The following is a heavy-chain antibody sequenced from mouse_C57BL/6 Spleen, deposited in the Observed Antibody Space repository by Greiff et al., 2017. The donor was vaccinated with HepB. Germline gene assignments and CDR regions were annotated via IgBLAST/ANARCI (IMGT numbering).Heavy chain of an antibody. CDR3: AITTVVARDYYAMDY. V-gene: IGHV1-82*01. CDR2: IYPGDGDT. Sequence: VQLVESGPELVKPGASVKISCKASGYAFSSSWMNWVKQRPGKGLEWIGRIYPGDGDTNYNGKFKGKATLTADKSSSTAYMQLSSLTSEDSAVYFCAITTVVARDYYAMDYWGQGTSVTVSS. J-gene: IGHJ4*01. D-gene: IGHD1-1*01. CDR1: GYAFSSSW.